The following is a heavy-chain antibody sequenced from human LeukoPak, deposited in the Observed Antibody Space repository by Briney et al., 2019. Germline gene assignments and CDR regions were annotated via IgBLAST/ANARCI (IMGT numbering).Heavy chain of an antibody. J-gene: IGHJ6*02. CDR2: INHSGST. V-gene: IGHV4-34*01. CDR3: ARGLTYPYYYYGMDV. CDR1: GGSFSGYY. Sequence: SETLSLTCAVYGGSFSGYYWSWIRQAPGKGLEWIREINHSGSTNYNPSLKSRVTISVDTSKNQFSLKLSSVTAADTAVYYCARGLTYPYYYYGMDVWGQGTTVTVSS.